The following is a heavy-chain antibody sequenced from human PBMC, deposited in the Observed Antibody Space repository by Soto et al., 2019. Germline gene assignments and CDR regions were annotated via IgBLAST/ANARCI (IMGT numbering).Heavy chain of an antibody. CDR3: ARATAMVRGVIIASLHAFDI. CDR2: IYYSGST. Sequence: SETLSLTCTVSGGSMSSYYWSWIRQPPGKGLEWIGYIYYSGSTNYNPSLKSRVTISVDTSKNQFSLKLSSVTAADTAVYYCARATAMVRGVIIASLHAFDIWGQGTMVTVSS. D-gene: IGHD3-10*01. J-gene: IGHJ3*02. V-gene: IGHV4-59*01. CDR1: GGSMSSYY.